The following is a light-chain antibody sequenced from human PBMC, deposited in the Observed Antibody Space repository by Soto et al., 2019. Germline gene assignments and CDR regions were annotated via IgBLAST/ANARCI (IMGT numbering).Light chain of an antibody. V-gene: IGLV2-23*01. CDR1: SGFVGSFSL. CDR3: CLYRGATTAV. Sequence: QSVLAPPASVSGSPGQSITISCTGTSGFVGSFSLVSWYQQHPGKAPKVMISEAHRRPTGVPDRFSGSTSVNSASLTISGLQADDEADYYCCLYRGATTAVFGSGTKVTVL. J-gene: IGLJ1*01. CDR2: EAH.